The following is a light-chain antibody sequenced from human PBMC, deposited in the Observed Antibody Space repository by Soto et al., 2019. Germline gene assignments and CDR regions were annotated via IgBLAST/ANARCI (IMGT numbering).Light chain of an antibody. Sequence: ENVLTQSPATLSLSPGERATLSCGASQSVSSSYLSWYQQKPGLAPRLLIYDASTRATGIPHRFSGSGSGTDFTLTISRLEPEDFEVYYCQQYGNSPITFGQGTRLEIK. CDR3: QQYGNSPIT. J-gene: IGKJ5*01. CDR1: QSVSSSY. V-gene: IGKV3D-20*01. CDR2: DAS.